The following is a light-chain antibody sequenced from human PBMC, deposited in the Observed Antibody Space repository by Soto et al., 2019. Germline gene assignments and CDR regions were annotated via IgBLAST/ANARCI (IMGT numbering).Light chain of an antibody. Sequence: EILLTQSPSFLSASSGDRVTITCRASQGISSFLAWYQQKPGRAPKLLIYAASTLQSGVPSRFSGSGSGTEFTLTITSLQPEDFATYYCQQLNFFPITFGQGTRLEI. CDR2: AAS. J-gene: IGKJ5*01. V-gene: IGKV1-9*01. CDR3: QQLNFFPIT. CDR1: QGISSF.